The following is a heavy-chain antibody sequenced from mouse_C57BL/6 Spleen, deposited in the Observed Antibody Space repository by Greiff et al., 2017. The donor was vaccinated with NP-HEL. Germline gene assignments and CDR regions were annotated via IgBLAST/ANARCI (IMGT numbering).Heavy chain of an antibody. V-gene: IGHV1-26*01. D-gene: IGHD1-1*01. CDR3: ASLITTVVATDAMDY. CDR2: INPNNGGT. J-gene: IGHJ4*01. Sequence: VQLQQSGPELVKPGASVKISCKASGYTFTDYYMNWVKQSHGKSLEWIGYINPNNGGTSYTQKFKGQATLTVDKSSSPAYMELRSLTSEDSAVYYCASLITTVVATDAMDYWGQGTSVTVSS. CDR1: GYTFTDYY.